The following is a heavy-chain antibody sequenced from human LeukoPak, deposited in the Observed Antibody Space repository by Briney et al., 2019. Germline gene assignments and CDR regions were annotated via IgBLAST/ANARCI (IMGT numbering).Heavy chain of an antibody. CDR3: AKERGHPLTSYHMDV. D-gene: IGHD4/OR15-4a*01. J-gene: IGHJ6*03. V-gene: IGHV4-39*07. CDR2: IYYSGST. CDR1: GGSISSSSYY. Sequence: SETLSLTCTVSGGSISSSSYYWGWIRQPPGKGLEWIGSIYYSGSTYYNPSLKSRVTISVDTSKNQFSLKLSSVTAEDTAVYFCAKERGHPLTSYHMDVWGKGTTVTVSS.